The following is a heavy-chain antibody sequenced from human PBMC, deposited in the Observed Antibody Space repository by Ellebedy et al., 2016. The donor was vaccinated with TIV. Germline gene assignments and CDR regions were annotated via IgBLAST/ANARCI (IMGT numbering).Heavy chain of an antibody. D-gene: IGHD6-13*01. V-gene: IGHV4-59*01. Sequence: SETLSFTCTVSGGPISSYYWNWIRQPPGKGREGIGYVYHTGITNYNPSLKSRVSMSVDTSTHQFSLRLSSVTAADTAVYYCASVRDGSRPFDYWGQGTLVTVSS. J-gene: IGHJ4*02. CDR1: GGPISSYY. CDR3: ASVRDGSRPFDY. CDR2: VYHTGIT.